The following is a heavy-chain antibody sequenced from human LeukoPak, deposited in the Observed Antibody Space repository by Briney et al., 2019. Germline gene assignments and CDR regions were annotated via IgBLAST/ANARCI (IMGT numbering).Heavy chain of an antibody. CDR1: GFTFSSYA. Sequence: GGSLRLSCAASGFTFSSYAMSWVRQAPGKGLEWVSAISGSGGSTYYADSVKGRFTISRDNSKNTLYLQMNSLRAEDTAVYYCAKDTAYSSGWYGTFDYWGQGTLVTVSS. CDR3: AKDTAYSSGWYGTFDY. CDR2: ISGSGGST. D-gene: IGHD6-19*01. J-gene: IGHJ4*02. V-gene: IGHV3-23*01.